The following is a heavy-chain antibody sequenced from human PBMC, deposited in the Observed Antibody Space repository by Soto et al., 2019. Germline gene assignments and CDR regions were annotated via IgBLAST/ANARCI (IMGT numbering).Heavy chain of an antibody. D-gene: IGHD1-26*01. V-gene: IGHV3-48*01. CDR1: GFNFNTHS. CDR2: ISSGSSTI. CDR3: ARGPMPVGAITS. J-gene: IGHJ5*02. Sequence: EVQLVESGGGLVQPGGSLRLSCAASGFNFNTHSMNWVRQTPGKGLEWISYISSGSSTIYYADSLKGRFTISRHNAKNSVYLQMNRLRAEDTAVYYCARGPMPVGAITSWGQGTLVTVSS.